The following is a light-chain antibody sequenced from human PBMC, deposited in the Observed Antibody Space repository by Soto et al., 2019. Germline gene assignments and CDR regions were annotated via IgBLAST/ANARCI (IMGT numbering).Light chain of an antibody. CDR2: DAS. CDR1: QSVSRY. J-gene: IGKJ5*01. CDR3: QQRMHWPPIT. Sequence: EVVLTQSPATLSLPPGERATLSCRASQSVSRYLAWYQQKPGQAPRLLIYDASNRATGIPVRFSGSGSGTDFTLTISSLEPEDFAVYYCQQRMHWPPITFGQGTRLEIK. V-gene: IGKV3-11*01.